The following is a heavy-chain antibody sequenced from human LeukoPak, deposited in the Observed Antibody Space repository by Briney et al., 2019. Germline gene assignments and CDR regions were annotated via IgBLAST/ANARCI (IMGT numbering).Heavy chain of an antibody. CDR3: ARGLRIINGLDV. CDR1: GYTLRDYY. J-gene: IGHJ6*02. CDR2: LNPHSGGT. Sequence: ASVKVSCKASGYTLRDYYIYWVRQAPGQGLEWLGWLNPHSGGTNYAQKFQGRVTLTSDTSISTAYVELTPLTSDDTAIYYCARGLRIINGLDVWGQGTTVIVSS. D-gene: IGHD4-17*01. V-gene: IGHV1-2*02.